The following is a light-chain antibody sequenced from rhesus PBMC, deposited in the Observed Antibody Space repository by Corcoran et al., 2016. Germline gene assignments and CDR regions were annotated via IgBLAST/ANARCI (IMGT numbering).Light chain of an antibody. CDR3: QRHNSHPYS. CDR2: AAT. V-gene: IGKV1-28*03. J-gene: IGKJ2*01. CDR1: QGISSY. Sequence: DIQMTQSPSSLSASVGDTVTITCRASQGISSYLNWFQQKPGKAPKLLIYAATSLQSGVPSRFSGSGSGTDFTLTISRLQPEDFAAYYCQRHNSHPYSFGQGTKVEIK.